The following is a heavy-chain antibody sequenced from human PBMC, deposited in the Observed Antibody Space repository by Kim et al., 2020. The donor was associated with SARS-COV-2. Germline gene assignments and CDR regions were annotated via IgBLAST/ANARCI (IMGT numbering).Heavy chain of an antibody. CDR3: AKDRGERAWYYGMDV. V-gene: IGHV3-9*01. Sequence: GGSLRLSCAASGFTFDDYAMHWVRQAPGKGLEWVSGISWNSGSIGYADSVKGRFTISRDNAKNSLYLQMNSLRAEDTALYYCAKDRGERAWYYGMDVWGQGTTVTVSS. CDR1: GFTFDDYA. D-gene: IGHD1-1*01. CDR2: ISWNSGSI. J-gene: IGHJ6*02.